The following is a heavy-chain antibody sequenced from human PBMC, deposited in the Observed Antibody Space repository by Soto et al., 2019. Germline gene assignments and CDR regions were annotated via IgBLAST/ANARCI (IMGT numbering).Heavy chain of an antibody. CDR1: GGSFSGYY. J-gene: IGHJ5*02. D-gene: IGHD2-15*01. CDR2: INHSGST. CDR3: ARASDCSGGSCYGGWFDP. Sequence: QVQLQQWGAGLLKPSETLSLTCAVYGGSFSGYYWSWIRQPPGKGLEWIGEINHSGSTNYNPSLKSRVTISVDTSKNQFSLKLRSVTAADTAVYYCARASDCSGGSCYGGWFDPWGQGTLVTVSS. V-gene: IGHV4-34*01.